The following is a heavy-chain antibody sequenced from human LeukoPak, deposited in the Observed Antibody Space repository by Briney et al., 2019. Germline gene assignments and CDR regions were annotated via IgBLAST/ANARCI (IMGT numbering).Heavy chain of an antibody. Sequence: PGRSLRLSCAASGFTFSGYAMHWVRQAPGKGLEWVAVISYDGSNKYYADSVKGRFTISRDNSKNTLYLQMNSLRAEDTAVYYCARDHNLHVLRYFDWFEGPYYYYGMDVWGQGTTVTVSS. CDR3: ARDHNLHVLRYFDWFEGPYYYYGMDV. V-gene: IGHV3-30*04. CDR2: ISYDGSNK. J-gene: IGHJ6*02. CDR1: GFTFSGYA. D-gene: IGHD3-9*01.